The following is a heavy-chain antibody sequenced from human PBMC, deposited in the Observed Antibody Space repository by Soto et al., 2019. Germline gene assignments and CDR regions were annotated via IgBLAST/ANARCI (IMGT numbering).Heavy chain of an antibody. Sequence: SVKVSCKASGFTFTSSAVQWVRQARGQRLEWIGWIVVGSGNTNYAQKFQERVTITRDMSTSTAYMELSSLRSEDTAVYYCAAPYNWNYYDAFDIWGQGTMVTVSS. V-gene: IGHV1-58*01. CDR2: IVVGSGNT. CDR1: GFTFTSSA. J-gene: IGHJ3*02. D-gene: IGHD1-7*01. CDR3: AAPYNWNYYDAFDI.